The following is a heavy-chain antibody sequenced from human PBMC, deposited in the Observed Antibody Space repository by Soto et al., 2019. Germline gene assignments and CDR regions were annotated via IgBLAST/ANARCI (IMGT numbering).Heavy chain of an antibody. CDR3: ARDLVGLTHFDY. J-gene: IGHJ4*02. CDR2: IYYLGRT. D-gene: IGHD2-8*02. CDR1: GDSISTYC. V-gene: IGHV4-59*01. Sequence: SETLCLTCRVAGDSISTYCWNWVRQPLGKGLEWIGYIYYLGRTNYNPSLRSRVTMSLDTSKNQISLNLNSVTAADTAVYYCARDLVGLTHFDYWGQGILVTVSS.